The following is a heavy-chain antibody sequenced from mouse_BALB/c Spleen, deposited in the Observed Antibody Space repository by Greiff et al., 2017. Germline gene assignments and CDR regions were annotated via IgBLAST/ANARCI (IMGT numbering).Heavy chain of an antibody. J-gene: IGHJ3*01. CDR3: ARRAFTTVVEGAWFAY. CDR1: GFTFSSYT. CDR2: ISNGGGST. Sequence: EVQRVESGGGLVQPGGSLKLSCAASGFTFSSYTMSWVRQTPEKRLEWVAYISNGGGSTYYPDTVKGRFTISRDNAKNTLYLQMSSLKSEDTAMYYCARRAFTTVVEGAWFAYWGQGTLVTVSA. D-gene: IGHD1-1*01. V-gene: IGHV5-12-2*01.